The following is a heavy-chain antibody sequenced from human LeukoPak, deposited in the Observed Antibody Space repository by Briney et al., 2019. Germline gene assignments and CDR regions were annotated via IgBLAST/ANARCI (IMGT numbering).Heavy chain of an antibody. CDR2: ISAYNGNT. D-gene: IGHD1-26*01. J-gene: IGHJ4*02. Sequence: ASVKVSCKASGYTFTSYGISWVRQAPGQGLAWVGWISAYNGNTNYAQKLQGRVTMNTDTSTSTAYMELRSLRSDDTAVYYCARVSIAWWKSGSYRFGGIDYWGQGTLVTVSS. CDR1: GYTFTSYG. CDR3: ARVSIAWWKSGSYRFGGIDY. V-gene: IGHV1-18*01.